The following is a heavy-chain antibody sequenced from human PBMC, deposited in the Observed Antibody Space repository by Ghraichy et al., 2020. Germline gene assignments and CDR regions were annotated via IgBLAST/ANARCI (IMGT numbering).Heavy chain of an antibody. CDR1: GDSINNYY. CDR3: ARDLKYGGSAIWYFDL. J-gene: IGHJ2*01. D-gene: IGHD4-23*01. CDR2: LATSGST. V-gene: IGHV4-4*07. Sequence: SQTLSLTCTVSGDSINNYYWSWIRQPAGKGLEWIARLATSGSTDYNPSLESRVTTSVDTSRNQFSLKLKSVTAADTAVYYCARDLKYGGSAIWYFDLWGHGTLVTVSS.